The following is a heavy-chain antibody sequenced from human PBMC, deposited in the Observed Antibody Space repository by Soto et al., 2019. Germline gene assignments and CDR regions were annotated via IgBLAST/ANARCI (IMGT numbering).Heavy chain of an antibody. Sequence: ASVKVSCKASGYTFTSYYINWVRRATGQGLEWMGWMNPNSGNTGYAQKFQGRVTMTRNTSISTAYMELSSLRSEDTAVYYCARGYCSGGSCFDAFDIWGQGTMVTVSS. CDR2: MNPNSGNT. D-gene: IGHD2-15*01. CDR3: ARGYCSGGSCFDAFDI. V-gene: IGHV1-8*01. CDR1: GYTFTSYY. J-gene: IGHJ3*02.